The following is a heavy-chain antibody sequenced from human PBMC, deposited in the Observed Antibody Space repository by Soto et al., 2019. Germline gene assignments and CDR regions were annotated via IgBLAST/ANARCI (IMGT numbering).Heavy chain of an antibody. CDR3: ASHYDSSGYYYRGLDY. CDR2: IIPIFGTA. V-gene: IGHV1-69*12. CDR1: GGTFSSYA. D-gene: IGHD3-22*01. J-gene: IGHJ4*02. Sequence: QVQLVQSGAEVKKPGSSVKVSCKASGGTFSSYAISWVRQAPGQGLEWMGGIIPIFGTADYAQKFQGRVTITAXXXTXQGNMELSSLRSEDTAVYYCASHYDSSGYYYRGLDYWGQGTLVTVSS.